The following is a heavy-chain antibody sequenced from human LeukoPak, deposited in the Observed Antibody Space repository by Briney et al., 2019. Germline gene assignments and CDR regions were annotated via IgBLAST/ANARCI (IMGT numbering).Heavy chain of an antibody. V-gene: IGHV3-21*06. Sequence: GGSLRLSCAASGFTFSSYSVNWVGQAPGKGLEWVSSISSGSTYIHYADSVKGRFTISRDNAKNSLYLQMNSLRAEDTAVYYCARPIVADFYYGLDVWGKGTTVTVSS. CDR2: ISSGSTYI. CDR3: ARPIVADFYYGLDV. CDR1: GFTFSSYS. J-gene: IGHJ6*04. D-gene: IGHD6-13*01.